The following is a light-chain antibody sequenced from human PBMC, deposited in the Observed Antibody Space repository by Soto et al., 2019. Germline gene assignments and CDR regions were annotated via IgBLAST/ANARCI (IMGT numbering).Light chain of an antibody. CDR2: EVY. CDR1: SSDVGGYNY. Sequence: QSALTQPASVSGSPGQSITIPCTGTSSDVGGYNYVSWYQQHPGRAPKLMIYEVYNRPSGVSNRFSGSKSGNTASLTIAGLPPDDEADYYCTSYTNRYTFVFGTGTKLTVL. CDR3: TSYTNRYTFV. J-gene: IGLJ1*01. V-gene: IGLV2-14*01.